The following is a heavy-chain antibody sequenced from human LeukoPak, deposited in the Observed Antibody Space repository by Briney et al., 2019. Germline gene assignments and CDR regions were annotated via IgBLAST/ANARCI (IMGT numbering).Heavy chain of an antibody. CDR1: GGSISSGDYY. V-gene: IGHV4-30-4*01. CDR2: IYYSGST. D-gene: IGHD5-12*01. J-gene: IGHJ4*02. CDR3: ARAGEGYSGYDPDY. Sequence: SGTLSLTCAVSGGSISSGDYYWSWIRQPPGKGLEWIGYIYYSGSTYYNPSLKSRVTISVDTSKNQFSLKLSSVTAADTAVYYCARAGEGYSGYDPDYWGQGTLVTVSS.